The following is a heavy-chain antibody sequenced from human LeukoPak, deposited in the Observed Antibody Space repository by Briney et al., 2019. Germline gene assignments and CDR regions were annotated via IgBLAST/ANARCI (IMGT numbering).Heavy chain of an antibody. D-gene: IGHD6-13*01. V-gene: IGHV4-61*02. CDR1: GGSISSGSYY. J-gene: IGHJ6*02. CDR3: ARERRYSSSWDYGMDV. CDR2: IYTSGST. Sequence: SETLSLTCTVSGGSISSGSYYWSWIRQPAGKGLEWIGRIYTSGSTNYNPSLTSRVTISLDTSKNQFSLKLSSVTAADTAVYYCARERRYSSSWDYGMDVWGQGTTVTVSS.